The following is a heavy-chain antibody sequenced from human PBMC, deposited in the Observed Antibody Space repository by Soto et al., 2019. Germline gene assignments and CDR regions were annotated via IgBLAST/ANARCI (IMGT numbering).Heavy chain of an antibody. CDR1: GRAISDYY. CDR2: IYYSGTT. D-gene: IGHD1-26*01. V-gene: IGHV4-59*01. Sequence: SETLSLTCTVSGRAISDYYWSWIRQPPGKKREWIGKIYYSGTTNYNPSLTSRGTIAVDTSKSQFSLRLSSVTAADTAVHYCARDRSSGNYLGLHLWGQGALVTVSS. CDR3: ARDRSSGNYLGLHL. J-gene: IGHJ5*02.